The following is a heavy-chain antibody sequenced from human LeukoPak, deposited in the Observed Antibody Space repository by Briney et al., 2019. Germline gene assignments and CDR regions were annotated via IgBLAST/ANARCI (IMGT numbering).Heavy chain of an antibody. J-gene: IGHJ4*02. CDR2: IYSGGST. Sequence: GGSLRLSCAASGFTVSSNYMSWVRQAPGKGLEWVSVIYSGGSTYYADSVKGRFTISRDNSKNTLYLQMNSLRAEDTAVYYRARAYTGYYYDSSGYPYYFDYWGQGTLVTVSS. D-gene: IGHD3-22*01. CDR1: GFTVSSNY. CDR3: ARAYTGYYYDSSGYPYYFDY. V-gene: IGHV3-53*01.